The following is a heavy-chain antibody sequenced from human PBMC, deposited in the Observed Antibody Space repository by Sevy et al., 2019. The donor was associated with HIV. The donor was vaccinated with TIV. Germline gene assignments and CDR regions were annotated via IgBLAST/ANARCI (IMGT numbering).Heavy chain of an antibody. CDR2: ISYDGSNK. CDR3: ARDRYYYDSSGYYSGAFDI. Sequence: GGSLRLSCAASGFNFSSYAMHWVCQAPGKGLEWVAVISYDGSNKYYADSVKGRFTISRDNSKNTLYLQMNSLRAEDTAVYYCARDRYYYDSSGYYSGAFDIWGQGSMVTVSS. V-gene: IGHV3-30-3*01. CDR1: GFNFSSYA. J-gene: IGHJ3*02. D-gene: IGHD3-22*01.